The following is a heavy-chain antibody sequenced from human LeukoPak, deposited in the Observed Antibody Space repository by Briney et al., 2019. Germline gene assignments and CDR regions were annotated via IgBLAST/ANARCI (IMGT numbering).Heavy chain of an antibody. J-gene: IGHJ5*02. Sequence: PSETLSLTCTVSGGSISSYYWSWIRQPPGKGLEWIGYIYYSGSTNYNPSLKSRVTISVDTSKNQFSLKLSSVTAADTAVYYCARGAVAGLLSSWGQGTLVTVSS. D-gene: IGHD6-19*01. CDR2: IYYSGST. CDR1: GGSISSYY. CDR3: ARGAVAGLLSS. V-gene: IGHV4-59*01.